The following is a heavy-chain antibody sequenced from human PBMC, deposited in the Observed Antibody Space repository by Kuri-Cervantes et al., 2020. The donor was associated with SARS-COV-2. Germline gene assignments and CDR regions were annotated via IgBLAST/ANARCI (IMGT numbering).Heavy chain of an antibody. J-gene: IGHJ5*02. CDR2: IYYSGST. V-gene: IGHV4-39*01. D-gene: IGHD4-11*01. CDR3: ARHLPYSNXXRGWFDP. Sequence: SETLSLTCTVSGGSISSSSYYWGWIRQPPGKGLEWIGSIYYSGSTYYNPSLKSRVTISVDTSKXQSSLKLSSVTAADTAVYYXARHLPYSNXXRGWFDPWGQGTLVTVSS. CDR1: GGSISSSSYY.